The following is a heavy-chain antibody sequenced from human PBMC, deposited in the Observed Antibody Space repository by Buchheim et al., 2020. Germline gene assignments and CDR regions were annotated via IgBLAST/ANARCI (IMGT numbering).Heavy chain of an antibody. CDR2: ISHDGKSA. J-gene: IGHJ4*02. V-gene: IGHV3-30*03. D-gene: IGHD4-23*01. Sequence: QVQLLQSGGGVVQPGGSLRLSCEASGFTFSASAMHWVRQAPGRGLDWLALISHDGKSAFYNDSLKGRFSISRDNSKDTVFLQMDSLRPEDTAIYYCAFMSGGFTAYFDSWGQGTL. CDR3: AFMSGGFTAYFDS. CDR1: GFTFSASA.